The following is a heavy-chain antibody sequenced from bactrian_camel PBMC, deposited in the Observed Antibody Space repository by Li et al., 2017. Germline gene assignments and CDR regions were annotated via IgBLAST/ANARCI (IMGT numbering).Heavy chain of an antibody. CDR3: VLGNWRVGEYSG. Sequence: HVQLVESGGGLVQPGGSLRVSCAASGFTFSSYYMSWVRQAPGKGLAWLSSISRDGSTTYYEDSVKGRFPISRDDAKNAVYLQVNSLKSEDTALYYCVLGNWRVGEYSGRGQGTQVTVS. CDR1: GFTFSSYY. J-gene: IGHJ4*01. V-gene: IGHV3-2*01. D-gene: IGHD1*01. CDR2: ISRDGSTT.